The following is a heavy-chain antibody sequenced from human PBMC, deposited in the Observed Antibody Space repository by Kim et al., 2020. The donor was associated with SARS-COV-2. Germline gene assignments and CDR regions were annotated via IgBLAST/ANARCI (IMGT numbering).Heavy chain of an antibody. CDR2: IKQDGSEK. J-gene: IGHJ4*02. Sequence: GGSLRLSCAASGFTFSSYWMSWVRQAPGKGLEWVANIKQDGSEKYYVDSVKGRFTISRDNAKNSLYLQMNSLRAEDTAVYYCARGRLRYFDWLSKTPLDYWGQGTLVTVSS. CDR1: GFTFSSYW. CDR3: ARGRLRYFDWLSKTPLDY. V-gene: IGHV3-7*01. D-gene: IGHD3-9*01.